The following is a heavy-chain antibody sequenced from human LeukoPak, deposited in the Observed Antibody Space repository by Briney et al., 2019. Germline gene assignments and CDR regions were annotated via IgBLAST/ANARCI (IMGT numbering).Heavy chain of an antibody. Sequence: GGSLRLSCAASGFTFSSYAMSWVRQAPGKGLEWVSAISGSFGSTYYADSVKGRFTISRDNAKNSLYLQMNSLRAEDTAVYYCARGSFDILTGLRSYAFDIWGQGTMVTVSS. V-gene: IGHV3-23*01. D-gene: IGHD3-9*01. CDR1: GFTFSSYA. CDR2: ISGSFGST. CDR3: ARGSFDILTGLRSYAFDI. J-gene: IGHJ3*02.